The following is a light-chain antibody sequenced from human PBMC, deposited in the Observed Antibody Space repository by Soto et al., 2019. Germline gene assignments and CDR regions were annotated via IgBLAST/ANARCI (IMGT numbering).Light chain of an antibody. CDR1: TGAVTSGYS. CDR2: NTT. V-gene: IGLV7-43*01. J-gene: IGLJ3*02. CDR3: LLYYGGTHLGV. Sequence: QAVVTQEPSLTVSPGGTVTLTCASSTGAVTSGYSPNWFQQKPGQAPRALIYNTTNKHSWTPARFSGSLLGDKAALTLSGAQPEDEAEYYCLLYYGGTHLGVFGGGTKLTVL.